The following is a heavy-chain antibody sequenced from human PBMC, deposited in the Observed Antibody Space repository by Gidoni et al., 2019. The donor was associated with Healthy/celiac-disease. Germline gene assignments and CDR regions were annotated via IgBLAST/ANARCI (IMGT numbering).Heavy chain of an antibody. CDR2: IISICCTA. CDR1: GGTFSSYA. CDR3: ARDHTMYAFDI. Sequence: QVRLVQSAAEVKKPGSSVKVYGKAVGGTFSSYAISWVRQAPAQGLEWMGGIISICCTANYAQKFQCRVTIPADGSTSTAYMELSSVRAEDTAVYYCARDHTMYAFDIWGQGTMVTVSS. J-gene: IGHJ3*02. V-gene: IGHV1-69*01. D-gene: IGHD3-10*02.